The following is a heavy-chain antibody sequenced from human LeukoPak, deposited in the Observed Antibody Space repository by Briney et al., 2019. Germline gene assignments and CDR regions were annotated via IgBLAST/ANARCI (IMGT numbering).Heavy chain of an antibody. D-gene: IGHD3-9*01. J-gene: IGHJ4*02. CDR2: INHSGSA. CDR1: GGSFSDYY. V-gene: IGHV4-34*01. CDR3: ASRPISHSTFDY. Sequence: SETLSLTCAVYGGSFSDYYWSWIRQPPGKGLEWIGEINHSGSANYNPSLKSRVTISVDTSKNQFSLKLSSVTAADTAVYYCASRPISHSTFDYWGQGTLVTVSS.